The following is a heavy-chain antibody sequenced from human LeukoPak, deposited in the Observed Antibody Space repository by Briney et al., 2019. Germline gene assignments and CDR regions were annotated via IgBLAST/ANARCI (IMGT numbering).Heavy chain of an antibody. D-gene: IGHD3-22*01. J-gene: IGHJ2*01. CDR2: ISSSGGTT. CDR1: GFTFNNYG. CDR3: ARGRGDSSGYFKSWYFDL. V-gene: IGHV3-23*01. Sequence: GGSLRLSCAASGFTFNNYGMNWVRQAPGKGLEWVSGISSSGGTTYYADSVKGRFTISRDNSKNTLYLLMNSLRAEDTAVYYCARGRGDSSGYFKSWYFDLWGRGTLVTVSS.